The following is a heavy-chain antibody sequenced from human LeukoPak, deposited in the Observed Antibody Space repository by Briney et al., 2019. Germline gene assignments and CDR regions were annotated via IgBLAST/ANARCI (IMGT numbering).Heavy chain of an antibody. CDR1: GGSISSYY. D-gene: IGHD2-2*01. V-gene: IGHV4-59*01. J-gene: IGHJ6*03. Sequence: SETLSLTCTVSGGSISSYYWSWIRQPPGKGLEWIGYIYYEGSTNYNPSLKSRVTIPVDTSKNQFSLKLNSVTAADTAVYYCARTTEGYCSSTSCYEFYYYYYMDVGGKGTTLT. CDR3: ARTTEGYCSSTSCYEFYYYYYMDV. CDR2: IYYEGST.